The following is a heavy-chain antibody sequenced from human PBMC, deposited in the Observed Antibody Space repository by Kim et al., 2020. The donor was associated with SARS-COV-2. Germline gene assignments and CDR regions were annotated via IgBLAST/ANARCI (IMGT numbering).Heavy chain of an antibody. J-gene: IGHJ6*02. CDR2: ITANGRDT. Sequence: GGSLRLSCAASKFTFNDYAMMWVRQAPGKGLEWVSGITANGRDTYYADSVRGRFTISRDNSKNTLFLQMNSLRTEDTAVYFCARLGASEVGVSMAYYGMDVWGQGTTVTVSS. CDR3: ARLGASEVGVSMAYYGMDV. V-gene: IGHV3-23*01. D-gene: IGHD3-10*01. CDR1: KFTFNDYA.